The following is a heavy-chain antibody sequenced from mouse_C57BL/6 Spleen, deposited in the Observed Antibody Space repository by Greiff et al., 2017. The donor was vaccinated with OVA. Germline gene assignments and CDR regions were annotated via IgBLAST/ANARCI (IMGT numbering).Heavy chain of an antibody. Sequence: QVTLKESGAELVRPGTSVKMSCKASGYTFTNYWIGWAKQRPGHGLEWIGDIYPGGGYTNYNEKFKGKATLTADKSSSTAYMQFSSLTSEDSAIYYCARGNYYGSSGGYYFDYWGQGTTLTVSS. D-gene: IGHD1-1*01. CDR2: IYPGGGYT. CDR1: GYTFTNYW. J-gene: IGHJ2*01. CDR3: ARGNYYGSSGGYYFDY. V-gene: IGHV1-63*01.